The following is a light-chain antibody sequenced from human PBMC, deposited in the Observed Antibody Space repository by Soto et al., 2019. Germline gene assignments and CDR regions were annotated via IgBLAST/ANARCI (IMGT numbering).Light chain of an antibody. V-gene: IGKV3-20*01. CDR1: ESVTSSH. J-gene: IGKJ5*01. CDR3: QHYGSSSNT. Sequence: EIVLTQSPDTLSLSPGERATLSCRASESVTSSHLAWYQQKRGQAPRLLIYGASSRATDIPDRFSGSGSGTDFTLTISRLEPEDFAAYYCQHYGSSSNTFGQGTRLEI. CDR2: GAS.